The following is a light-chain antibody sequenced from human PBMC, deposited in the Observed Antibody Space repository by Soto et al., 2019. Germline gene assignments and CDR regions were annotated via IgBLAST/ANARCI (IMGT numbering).Light chain of an antibody. Sequence: QSALSQPASMSGSPGQSITIPCTGASSDIGLYNYVSWYQHHPGKAPKLLISEVNVRPSGLSDRFSASKAGNTASLTISGLXPEDEAYYYCSSLSTTSTPIVFGSGTKVTVL. J-gene: IGLJ1*01. CDR2: EVN. V-gene: IGLV2-14*01. CDR3: SSLSTTSTPIV. CDR1: SSDIGLYNY.